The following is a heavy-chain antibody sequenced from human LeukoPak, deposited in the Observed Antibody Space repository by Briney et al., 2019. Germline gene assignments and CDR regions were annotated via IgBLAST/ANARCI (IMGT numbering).Heavy chain of an antibody. Sequence: PGGSLRLSCAASGFTFSSYGMHWVRQAPGKGLEWVAVIWYDGSNKYYADSVKGRFTISRDNSKNTLYLQMNSLRAEDTAVYYCARAWGDTIFGGNDYWGQGTLVTVSS. CDR1: GFTFSSYG. J-gene: IGHJ4*02. D-gene: IGHD3-3*01. CDR3: ARAWGDTIFGGNDY. V-gene: IGHV3-33*01. CDR2: IWYDGSNK.